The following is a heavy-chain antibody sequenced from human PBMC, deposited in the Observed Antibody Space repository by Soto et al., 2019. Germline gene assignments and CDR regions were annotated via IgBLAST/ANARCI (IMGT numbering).Heavy chain of an antibody. V-gene: IGHV1-3*01. D-gene: IGHD3-16*02. J-gene: IGHJ3*01. CDR3: ARGYDYVWGSYRSDAFDL. CDR2: NNAGNLNR. CDR1: GYTFTNYA. Sequence: QVQVVQSGAEVKKPGASVKLSCKASGYTFTNYAIHWVRQAPGQRLEWMGWNNAGNLNREYSQKFQGRVIMTKDTSASTAYMELSSLTSEDTALYYCARGYDYVWGSYRSDAFDLWGQGTMVTVSS.